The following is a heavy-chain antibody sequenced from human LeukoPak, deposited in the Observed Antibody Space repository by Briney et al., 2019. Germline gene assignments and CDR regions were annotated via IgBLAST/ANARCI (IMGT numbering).Heavy chain of an antibody. V-gene: IGHV3-48*03. CDR2: ISAARNVI. CDR3: AGSRYPEPQDLDY. Sequence: GGSLRLSCAASGFTFNIYEMNWVRQAPGKGLEWISYISAARNVIYYADSVKGRFIISRDNAKNSLYLQMNSLRAEDTAVYYCAGSRYPEPQDLDYWGQGTLVSVSS. CDR1: GFTFNIYE. J-gene: IGHJ4*02. D-gene: IGHD1-14*01.